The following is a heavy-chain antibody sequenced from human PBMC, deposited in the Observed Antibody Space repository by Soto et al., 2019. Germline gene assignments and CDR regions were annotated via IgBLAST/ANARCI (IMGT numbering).Heavy chain of an antibody. Sequence: GGSLRLSCAASGFTFSSYSMNWVRQAPGKGLEWVSYISSSSSTIYYADSVKGRFTISRDNAKNSLYLQMNSLRDEDTAVYYCARVSSTIFGVVITHFDYWGQGTLVTVSS. J-gene: IGHJ4*02. CDR2: ISSSSSTI. CDR3: ARVSSTIFGVVITHFDY. V-gene: IGHV3-48*02. D-gene: IGHD3-3*01. CDR1: GFTFSSYS.